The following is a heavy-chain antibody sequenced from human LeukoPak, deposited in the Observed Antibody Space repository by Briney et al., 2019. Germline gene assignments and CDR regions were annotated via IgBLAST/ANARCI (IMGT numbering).Heavy chain of an antibody. D-gene: IGHD3-22*01. Sequence: PSGTLSLTCTVSGGSISSYYWSWLRQPAGKGLEWIGRIYTSGSTNYNPSLKSRVTISVDKSKNQFSLKLSSVTAADTAVYYCARDEPYYYDSSGYYTYYFDYWGQGTLVTVSS. CDR1: GGSISSYY. CDR2: IYTSGST. CDR3: ARDEPYYYDSSGYYTYYFDY. J-gene: IGHJ4*02. V-gene: IGHV4-4*07.